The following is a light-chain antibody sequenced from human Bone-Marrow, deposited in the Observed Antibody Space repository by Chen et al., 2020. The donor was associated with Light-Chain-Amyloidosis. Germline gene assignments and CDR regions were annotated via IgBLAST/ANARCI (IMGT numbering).Light chain of an antibody. Sequence: DIVMPQSPESLAVSLGERATINCKSSQSVSLSSNSKNYLAWYRQKPGQPPNLLIYWASTRESGVPDRFSGSASGTDFTLTITNLQADDVAVYYCQQYYTTPWTFGQGTRVEIK. CDR3: QQYYTTPWT. CDR1: QSVSLSSNSKNY. V-gene: IGKV4-1*01. J-gene: IGKJ1*01. CDR2: WAS.